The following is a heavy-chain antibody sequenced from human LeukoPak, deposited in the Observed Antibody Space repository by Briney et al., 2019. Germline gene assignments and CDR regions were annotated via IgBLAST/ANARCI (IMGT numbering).Heavy chain of an antibody. Sequence: ASVKVSCKASGYIVTNYYTHWVRQAPGQGLEWMGIINPSGGTTTYAQKFQGRVTVTRDTSTTTVYMELSSLRSEDTAVYYCAREAWGRSYFDYWGQGALVTVSS. CDR1: GYIVTNYY. CDR2: INPSGGTT. V-gene: IGHV1-46*01. J-gene: IGHJ4*02. CDR3: AREAWGRSYFDY. D-gene: IGHD3-16*01.